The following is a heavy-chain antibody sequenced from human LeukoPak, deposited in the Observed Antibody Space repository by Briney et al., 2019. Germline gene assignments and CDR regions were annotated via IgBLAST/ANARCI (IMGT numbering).Heavy chain of an antibody. J-gene: IGHJ4*02. D-gene: IGHD3-22*01. CDR2: IYYSGST. CDR3: ARDLGTLHYYDSSGLGY. CDR1: GGSISTSNNY. V-gene: IGHV4-39*06. Sequence: SGTLSLTCTVSGGSISTSNNYWGWVRPPPGRGLEWIGRIYYSGSTYYNPSLKSRVTISVDTSKHQFALKLSSVTAADTAVYDCARDLGTLHYYDSSGLGYWGKGTLFTVSS.